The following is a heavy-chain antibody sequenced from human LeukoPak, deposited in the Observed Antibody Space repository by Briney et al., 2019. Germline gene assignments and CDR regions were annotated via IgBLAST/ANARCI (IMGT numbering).Heavy chain of an antibody. CDR2: IHNSEGT. CDR3: ARDNGGNSGWYYYYGMDV. J-gene: IGHJ6*02. V-gene: IGHV4-59*01. D-gene: IGHD4-23*01. CDR1: GGSISGYY. Sequence: PSETLSLTCTVSGGSISGYYWSWIRQPPGKGLEWIGYIHNSEGTKYSPSLNSRVTLSLDTSKNQFSLKVRSVTAADTAVYYCARDNGGNSGWYYYYGMDVWGQGTTVTVSS.